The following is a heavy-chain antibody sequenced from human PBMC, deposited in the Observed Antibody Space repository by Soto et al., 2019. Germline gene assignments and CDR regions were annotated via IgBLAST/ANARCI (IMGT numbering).Heavy chain of an antibody. V-gene: IGHV4-61*08. CDR3: ARAAARNWFDP. CDR2: IYYSWIT. D-gene: IGHD6-13*01. J-gene: IGHJ5*02. Sequence: PSETLSPTCTVSGGSVDSGVYYWSWIRQTPGKALEWIGYIYYSWITNYNRTLKRRVTISIDTSKKQFSLKLSSVTAADTAVYYCARAAARNWFDPWGQGTLVTVSS. CDR1: GGSVDSGVYY.